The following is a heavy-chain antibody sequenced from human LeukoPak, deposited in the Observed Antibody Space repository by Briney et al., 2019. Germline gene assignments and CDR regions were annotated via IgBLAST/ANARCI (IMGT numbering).Heavy chain of an antibody. J-gene: IGHJ6*02. CDR1: GFTFSSYG. Sequence: GRSLRLSCAASGFTFSSYGMHWVRRAPGKGLEWVAVISYDGSNKYYADSVKGRFTISRDNSKNTLYLQMNSLRAEDTAVYYCAKSYDILTGFPDYYYYYGMDVWGQGTTVTVSS. D-gene: IGHD3-9*01. V-gene: IGHV3-30*18. CDR3: AKSYDILTGFPDYYYYYGMDV. CDR2: ISYDGSNK.